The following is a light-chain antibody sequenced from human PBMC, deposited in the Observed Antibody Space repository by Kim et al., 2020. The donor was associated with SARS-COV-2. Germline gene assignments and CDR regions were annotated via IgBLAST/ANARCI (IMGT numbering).Light chain of an antibody. CDR1: KLGDKY. J-gene: IGLJ2*01. V-gene: IGLV3-1*01. CDR2: QDS. Sequence: SYELTQPPSVSVSPGQTASITCSGDKLGDKYACWYQQKPGQSPVLVIYQDSKRPSGIPERFSGSNSGNTATLTISGTQAMDEADYYCQAWDGSISVVFGGGTQLTVL. CDR3: QAWDGSISVV.